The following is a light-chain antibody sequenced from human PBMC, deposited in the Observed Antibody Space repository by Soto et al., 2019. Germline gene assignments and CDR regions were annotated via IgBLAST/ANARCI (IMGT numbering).Light chain of an antibody. J-gene: IGKJ4*01. Sequence: EIVLTQSPATLSLSPGERATLSCRASQSVSIYLAWYQQKPGQAPRLLIYDASNRATDIPARFSGSGSGTDFTLTISSLEPEDFAVYYCQHRYSWPLTFGGGTKVEIK. V-gene: IGKV3-11*01. CDR3: QHRYSWPLT. CDR1: QSVSIY. CDR2: DAS.